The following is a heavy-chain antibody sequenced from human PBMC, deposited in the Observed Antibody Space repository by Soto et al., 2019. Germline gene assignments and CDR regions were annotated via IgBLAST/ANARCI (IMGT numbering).Heavy chain of an antibody. J-gene: IGHJ1*01. D-gene: IGHD4-17*01. CDR2: IFWNDDK. V-gene: IGHV2-5*01. Sequence: ESGPTLVNPIQTLTLTCTFSGFSLSTTSTTEVGVGWIRQPPGKALEWLALIFWNDDKRYSSTLKSRLTITKDTSKNQVVLTMTDVDPEDTATYFCAHGQVTVTRAFQNWGPGTLVTVSS. CDR1: GFSLSTTSTTEVG. CDR3: AHGQVTVTRAFQN.